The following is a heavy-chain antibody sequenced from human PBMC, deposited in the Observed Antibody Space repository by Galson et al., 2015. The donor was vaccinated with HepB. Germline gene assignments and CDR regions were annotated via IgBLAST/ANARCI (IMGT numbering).Heavy chain of an antibody. Sequence: SLRLSCAASGFTFSSYGMHWVRQAPGKGLEWVAVISYDGSNKYYADSVKGRFTISRDNSKNTLYLQMNSLRAEDTAVYYCATTGPAMISDEGGAFEIWGQGTMVTVSS. CDR1: GFTFSSYG. V-gene: IGHV3-30*03. J-gene: IGHJ3*02. CDR3: ATTGPAMISDEGGAFEI. CDR2: ISYDGSNK. D-gene: IGHD2-2*01.